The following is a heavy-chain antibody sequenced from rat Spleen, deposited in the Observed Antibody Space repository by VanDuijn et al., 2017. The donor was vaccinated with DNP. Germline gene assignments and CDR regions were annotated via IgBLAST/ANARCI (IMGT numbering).Heavy chain of an antibody. D-gene: IGHD1-5*01. Sequence: EVQLVESGGDLVQPGRSLKLSCTASGFTFFNYDMAWVRQAPTRGLEWVASISPSGGTTYYRDSLKGRFTVSRDNSRSSLYLQLDTLGSEDTATYYCARQGGTTPFDYWGQGVMVTVSS. CDR3: ARQGGTTPFDY. CDR1: GFTFFNYD. CDR2: ISPSGGTT. J-gene: IGHJ2*01. V-gene: IGHV5-25*01.